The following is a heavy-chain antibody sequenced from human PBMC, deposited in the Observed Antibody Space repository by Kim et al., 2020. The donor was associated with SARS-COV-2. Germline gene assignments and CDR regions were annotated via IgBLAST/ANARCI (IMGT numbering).Heavy chain of an antibody. CDR2: ISAYNGNT. Sequence: ASVKVSCKASGYTFTSYGISWVRQAPGQGLEWMGWISAYNGNTNYAQKLQGRVTMTTDTSTSTAYMELRSLRSDDTAVYYCARLCQYDFWSGYSDYYGMDVWGQGTTVTVSS. V-gene: IGHV1-18*04. CDR1: GYTFTSYG. CDR3: ARLCQYDFWSGYSDYYGMDV. J-gene: IGHJ6*02. D-gene: IGHD3-3*01.